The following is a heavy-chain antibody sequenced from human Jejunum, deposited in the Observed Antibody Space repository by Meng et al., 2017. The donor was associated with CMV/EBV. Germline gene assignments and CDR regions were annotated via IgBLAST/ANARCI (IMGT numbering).Heavy chain of an antibody. CDR1: GGSITSTNYF. D-gene: IGHD2/OR15-2a*01. CDR3: ARPHSNS. CDR2: MYYSGTT. J-gene: IGHJ4*02. V-gene: IGHV4-39*07. Sequence: LSLTCTVSGGSITSTNYFWAWIRQPPGKGLEWIGSMYYSGTTYYNPSLKSRITISVDTSKNQFSLRLTSVTAADTAVYYCARPHSNSWGQGTLVTVSS.